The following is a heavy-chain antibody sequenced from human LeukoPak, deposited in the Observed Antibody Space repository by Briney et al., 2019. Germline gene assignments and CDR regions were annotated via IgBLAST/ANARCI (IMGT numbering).Heavy chain of an antibody. CDR3: ARDLGGGQYYYDSSGYFDY. CDR2: ISSSSSTI. D-gene: IGHD3-22*01. J-gene: IGHJ4*02. V-gene: IGHV3-48*01. CDR1: GFTFSSYS. Sequence: GGSLRLSCAASGFTFSSYSMNWVRQAPGKGLEWVSYISSSSSTIYYADSVKGRFTISRDNAKNSLYLQMNSLRAEDTAVYYCARDLGGGQYYYDSSGYFDYWGQGTLVTVSS.